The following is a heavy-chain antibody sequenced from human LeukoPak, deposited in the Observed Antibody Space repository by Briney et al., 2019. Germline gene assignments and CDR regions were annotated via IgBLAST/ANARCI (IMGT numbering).Heavy chain of an antibody. D-gene: IGHD3-10*01. J-gene: IGHJ4*02. CDR3: AQGRVQAPYFFDY. CDR1: GFTFSSHA. Sequence: GGSLRLSREASGFTFSSHAMSWVRQAPGKGLEWVSGISGTGGSTSYAGSLKGRFTISRDNSKNTLYLQMNSLRAEDTAVYYCAQGRVQAPYFFDYWGQGTLVTVSS. CDR2: ISGTGGST. V-gene: IGHV3-23*01.